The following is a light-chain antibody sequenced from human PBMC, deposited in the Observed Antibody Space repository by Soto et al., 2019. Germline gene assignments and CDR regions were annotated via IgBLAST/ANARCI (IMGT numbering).Light chain of an antibody. CDR1: QYVNIY. J-gene: IGKJ1*01. CDR3: QQYNDWLWT. Sequence: EIVLTQSPATVSLSPGERVTLSCRASQYVNIYLAWYQQKPGQAPRLLIYDASNRATGVPARFSGSGSGTDFTLTITSLQSEDFAVYYCQQYNDWLWTFGQGTKGDIK. CDR2: DAS. V-gene: IGKV3-11*01.